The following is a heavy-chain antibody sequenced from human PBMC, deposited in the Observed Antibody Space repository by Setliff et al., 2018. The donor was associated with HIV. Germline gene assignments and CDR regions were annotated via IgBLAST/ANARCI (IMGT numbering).Heavy chain of an antibody. CDR2: INSDGSST. Sequence: PGGSLRLSCAASGFTFSSYWMHWVRQAPGKGLVWVSRINSDGSSTSYADSVKGRFTISRDNAKNTLHLQMNSLRAEDTAVYYCARVEPPVLLWFGELSSVNSGGCWGQGTLVTVSS. J-gene: IGHJ4*02. V-gene: IGHV3-74*01. CDR1: GFTFSSYW. D-gene: IGHD3-10*01. CDR3: ARVEPPVLLWFGELSSVNSGGC.